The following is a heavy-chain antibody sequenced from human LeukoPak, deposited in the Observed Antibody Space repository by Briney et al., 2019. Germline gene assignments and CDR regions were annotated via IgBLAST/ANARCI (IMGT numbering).Heavy chain of an antibody. CDR1: GYSFTSYW. CDR2: IDPSDSYT. CDR3: ARHLGGVYYYYGMDV. D-gene: IGHD3-16*01. Sequence: GESLRISCKGSGYSFTSYWISWVRQIPGKGLEWMGRIDPSDSYTNYSPSFQGHVTISADKSISTAYLQWSSLKASDTAMYYCARHLGGVYYYYGMDVWGQGTTVTVSS. V-gene: IGHV5-10-1*01. J-gene: IGHJ6*02.